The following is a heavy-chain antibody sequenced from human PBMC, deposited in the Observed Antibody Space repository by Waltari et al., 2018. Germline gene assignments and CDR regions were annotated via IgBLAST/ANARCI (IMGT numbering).Heavy chain of an antibody. D-gene: IGHD6-19*01. CDR1: GGSIGSNNYY. Sequence: QLQLQESGPGLVKPSETLSLTCTVSGGSIGSNNYYWVWVRQPPGKGLQWIGTMYYTGSTYYNPSLKSRVTLSVDTSKNRFSLKLTSVTAADTAVYFCASRPEVTSGSAIDFWGQGTLVTVSS. CDR3: ASRPEVTSGSAIDF. V-gene: IGHV4-39*02. CDR2: MYYTGST. J-gene: IGHJ4*02.